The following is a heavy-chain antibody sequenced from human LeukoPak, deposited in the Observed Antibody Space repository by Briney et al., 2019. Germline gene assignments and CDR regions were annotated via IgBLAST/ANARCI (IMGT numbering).Heavy chain of an antibody. D-gene: IGHD2-2*01. CDR3: ARDFGADCSSTSCPLYYYGMDV. CDR2: INPNSGGT. J-gene: IGHJ6*02. CDR1: GYTFTGYY. V-gene: IGHV1-2*06. Sequence: ASVKVSCKASGYTFTGYYMHWVRQAPGQGLEWMGRINPNSGGTNYAQKFQGRVTMTRDTSISTAYMELSRLRSDDTAVYYCARDFGADCSSTSCPLYYYGMDVWGQGTTVIVSS.